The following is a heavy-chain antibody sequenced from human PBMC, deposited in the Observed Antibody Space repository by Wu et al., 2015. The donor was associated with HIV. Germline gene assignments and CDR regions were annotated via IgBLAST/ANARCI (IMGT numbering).Heavy chain of an antibody. CDR2: INPNSGGT. V-gene: IGHV1-2*02. Sequence: QVQLVQSGAEVKKPGASVKVSCKASGYTFSDYYIHWVRQAPGQGLEWMGWINPNSGGTSLAQKFQGRVTVTRDTSISTAYMELRSLRSDDTAIYYCARDWQYQVTFGDYYMDIWGNGTTVIVS. CDR3: ARDWQYQVTFGDYYMDI. J-gene: IGHJ6*03. D-gene: IGHD3-3*01. CDR1: GYTFSDYY.